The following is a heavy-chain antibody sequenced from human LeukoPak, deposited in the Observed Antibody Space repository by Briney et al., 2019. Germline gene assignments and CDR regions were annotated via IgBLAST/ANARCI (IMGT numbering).Heavy chain of an antibody. CDR3: AGGVYSSNVQVIA. D-gene: IGHD6-13*01. CDR2: IYHSGST. V-gene: IGHV4-38-2*02. CDR1: GYSISSGYY. J-gene: IGHJ5*02. Sequence: SETLSLTCTVSGYSISSGYYWGWIRQPPGKGLEWIGSIYHSGSTYYNPSLKSRVTISVDTSKNQFSLKLSSVTAADTAVYYCAGGVYSSNVQVIAWGQGTLVTVSS.